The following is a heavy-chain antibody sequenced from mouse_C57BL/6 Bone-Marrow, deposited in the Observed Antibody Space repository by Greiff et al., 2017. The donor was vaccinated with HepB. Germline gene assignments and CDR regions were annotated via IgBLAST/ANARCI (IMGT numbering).Heavy chain of an antibody. CDR2: IWTGGGT. V-gene: IGHV2-9-1*01. CDR1: GFSLTSYA. D-gene: IGHD2-3*01. Sequence: VQRVESGPGLVAPSQSLSITCTVSGFSLTSYAISWVRQPPGKGLEWLGVIWTGGGTNYNSALKSRLSISKDNSKSQVFLKMNSLQTDDTARYYCARIDGYYLYYYAMDYWGQGTSVTVSS. CDR3: ARIDGYYLYYYAMDY. J-gene: IGHJ4*01.